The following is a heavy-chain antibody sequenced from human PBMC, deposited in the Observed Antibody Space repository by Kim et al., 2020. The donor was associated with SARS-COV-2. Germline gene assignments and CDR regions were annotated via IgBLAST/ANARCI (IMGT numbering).Heavy chain of an antibody. Sequence: GGSLRLSCAASGFTFSSYAMSWVRQATGKGLEWVSGISGSGGITYYADSVKGRFTISRDNFKNTLFLQMNSLRAEDTSVYYCAKSVRSSNHSPDYWGQGT. D-gene: IGHD4-4*01. V-gene: IGHV3-23*01. CDR3: AKSVRSSNHSPDY. CDR2: ISGSGGIT. CDR1: GFTFSSYA. J-gene: IGHJ4*02.